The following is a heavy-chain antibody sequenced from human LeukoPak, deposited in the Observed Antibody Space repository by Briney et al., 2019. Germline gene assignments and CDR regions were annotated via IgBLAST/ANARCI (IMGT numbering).Heavy chain of an antibody. D-gene: IGHD4-17*01. J-gene: IGHJ4*02. CDR3: ARSYGDRGAYYFDY. CDR1: GDSISSGGYY. V-gene: IGHV4-31*03. Sequence: PSETLSLTCTVSGDSISSGGYYWSWIRQHPEKGLEWIGYIYYSGSTRYNPSLKSRVVMSLDTSKNQFSLSLSSVTAADTAVYYCARSYGDRGAYYFDYWGQGTLVTVSS. CDR2: IYYSGST.